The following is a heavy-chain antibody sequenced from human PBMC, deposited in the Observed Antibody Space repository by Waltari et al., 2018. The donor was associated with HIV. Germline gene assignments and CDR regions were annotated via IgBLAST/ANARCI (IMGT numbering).Heavy chain of an antibody. CDR3: ARDQVEPEGKWFDP. Sequence: QVQLQESGPGLVKPSETLSLTCTVSGGSISSYYWSWIRQPAGKGLEWIGRIYTSGSTNYNPPLKSRVTMSVDTSKNQFSLKLSSVTAADTAVYYCARDQVEPEGKWFDPWGQGTLVTVSS. J-gene: IGHJ5*02. CDR2: IYTSGST. CDR1: GGSISSYY. D-gene: IGHD1-26*01. V-gene: IGHV4-4*07.